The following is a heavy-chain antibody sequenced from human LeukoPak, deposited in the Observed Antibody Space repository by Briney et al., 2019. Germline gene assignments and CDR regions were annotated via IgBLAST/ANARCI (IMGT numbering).Heavy chain of an antibody. Sequence: SETLSLTCAVYGGSFSGYYWSWIRQPPGKGLEWIGEINHSGSTNYNPSLKGRVTISVDTSKNQFSLKLSSVTAADTAVYYCARGHSSVVTAIPYYFDYWGQGTLVTVSS. D-gene: IGHD2-21*02. CDR1: GGSFSGYY. CDR2: INHSGST. CDR3: ARGHSSVVTAIPYYFDY. V-gene: IGHV4-34*01. J-gene: IGHJ4*02.